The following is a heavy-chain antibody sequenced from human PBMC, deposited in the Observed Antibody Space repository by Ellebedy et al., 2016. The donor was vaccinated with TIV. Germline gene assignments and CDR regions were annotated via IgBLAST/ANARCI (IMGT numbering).Heavy chain of an antibody. CDR1: GGSISDYY. D-gene: IGHD6-19*01. J-gene: IGHJ4*02. CDR3: ARASLAGLFVDY. Sequence: MPSETLSLTCPVSGGSISDYYWTWIRQPPGKRLEWIGYIYDNSENPNYNPSLKSRVTTSLDASKRQFSLKVNSVTAADTAVYFCARASLAGLFVDYWGQGTLVTVSS. V-gene: IGHV4-59*01. CDR2: IYDNSENP.